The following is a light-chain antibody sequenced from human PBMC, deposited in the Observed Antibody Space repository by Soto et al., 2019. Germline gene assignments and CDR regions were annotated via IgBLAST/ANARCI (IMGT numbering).Light chain of an antibody. CDR3: QQYNNWPPRFT. CDR1: QSVSMN. Sequence: EIAMTQSPATLSVSPGERATLSCRASQSVSMNLAWYQQKPGQAPRLLIYGASTRATGIPARFSGSGSGTEFTLTISSLQSEDFAVYYCQQYNNWPPRFTFGPGTKVDIK. V-gene: IGKV3-15*01. CDR2: GAS. J-gene: IGKJ3*01.